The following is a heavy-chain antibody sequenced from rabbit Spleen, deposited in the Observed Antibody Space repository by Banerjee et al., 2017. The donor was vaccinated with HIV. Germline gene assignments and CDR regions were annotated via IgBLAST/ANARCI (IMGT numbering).Heavy chain of an antibody. J-gene: IGHJ4*01. CDR2: IYTGNGKN. Sequence: VESGGGLVKPGTSLTLICTASGFSFSTNYDMCWVRQAPGKGLEWIGCIYTGNGKNYYASWAKGRFTIPKASSTTVTLEMTSLTAADTATYFCARDAGSYDYIDVYFNLWGPGTLVTVS. CDR3: ARDAGSYDYIDVYFNL. CDR1: GFSFSTNYD. V-gene: IGHV1S40*01. D-gene: IGHD8-1*01.